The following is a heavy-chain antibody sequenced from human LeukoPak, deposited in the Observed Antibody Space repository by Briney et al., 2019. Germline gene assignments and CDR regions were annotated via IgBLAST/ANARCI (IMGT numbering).Heavy chain of an antibody. D-gene: IGHD3-10*01. Sequence: GASLKISCKGSGYSFTNHYIGWVRLMPGKGLEWMGIIYPGDSDTRYSPSIQGQVTISADKSISTVYLQWSSLKASDTAMYYCARRGYGSGNYYYPNWGQGTLVTVSS. J-gene: IGHJ4*02. CDR2: IYPGDSDT. CDR3: ARRGYGSGNYYYPN. V-gene: IGHV5-51*01. CDR1: GYSFTNHY.